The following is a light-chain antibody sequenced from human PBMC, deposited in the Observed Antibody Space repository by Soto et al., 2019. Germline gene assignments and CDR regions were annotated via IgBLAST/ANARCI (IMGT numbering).Light chain of an antibody. Sequence: EIVLTQSPGTLSLSPGERATLSCRASQSISNYLAWYQQRPGQSPRLLIYAASSRATGVPDRFSGGGSATDFTLTVSRLEPEDFAVYYCQEYGGSPRTLGQVTKLEIK. V-gene: IGKV3-20*01. CDR1: QSISNY. CDR3: QEYGGSPRT. J-gene: IGKJ2*01. CDR2: AAS.